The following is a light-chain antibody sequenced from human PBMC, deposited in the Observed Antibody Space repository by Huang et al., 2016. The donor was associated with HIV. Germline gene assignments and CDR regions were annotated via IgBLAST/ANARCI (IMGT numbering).Light chain of an antibody. V-gene: IGKV2-28*01. CDR3: MQALQTPRT. CDR1: QTLLHSSGYNY. CDR2: LGS. Sequence: DIVMTQSPLSLPVTPGEPASISCRSSQTLLHSSGYNYLDWYLQKPGQSPQLLIYLGSNRASWVPDRFSGSGSGTDFTLKISRVEAEDVGVYYCMQALQTPRTFGQGTKVEIK. J-gene: IGKJ1*01.